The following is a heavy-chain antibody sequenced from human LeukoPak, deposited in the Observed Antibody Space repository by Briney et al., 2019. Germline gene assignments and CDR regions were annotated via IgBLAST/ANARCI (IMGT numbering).Heavy chain of an antibody. D-gene: IGHD2-2*02. V-gene: IGHV1-69*05. Sequence: SVKVSCKASGGTFSSYAISWVRQAPGQGLEWMGGIIPIFGTANYAQKFQGRVTITTDESTSTAYMELRSLRSDDTAVYYCVVGIYCSSTSCYMDYWGQGTLVTVSS. J-gene: IGHJ4*02. CDR2: IIPIFGTA. CDR3: VVGIYCSSTSCYMDY. CDR1: GGTFSSYA.